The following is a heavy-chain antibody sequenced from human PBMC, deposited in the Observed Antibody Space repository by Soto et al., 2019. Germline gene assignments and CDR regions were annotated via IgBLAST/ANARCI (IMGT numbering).Heavy chain of an antibody. D-gene: IGHD2-2*01. V-gene: IGHV4-30-4*01. J-gene: IGHJ4*02. CDR1: GGSISSGGSY. Sequence: PSETLSLTCTVSGGSISSGGSYWGWIRQPPGKGLEWIGYIYYSGNTYFNPSLKSRVTLSVDTSKNQFSLSLSSVTAADTAVYYCVRYCSTTKCPFDYWGQGTLVTLSS. CDR3: VRYCSTTKCPFDY. CDR2: IYYSGNT.